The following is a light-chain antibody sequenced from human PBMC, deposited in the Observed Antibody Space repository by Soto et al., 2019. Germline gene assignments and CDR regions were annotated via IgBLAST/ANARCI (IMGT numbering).Light chain of an antibody. CDR3: CSYSGGYTPAV. V-gene: IGLV2-11*01. J-gene: IGLJ2*01. CDR2: DVG. Sequence: QSALTQPRSVSGPPGQSVSISCSGTSRDVGTYNYVSWYQQHPGKAPKLMIYDVGNRPSGVPDRFSGSKSGNTASLTISGLQAEDEADYYCCSYSGGYTPAVFVGGTKLTVL. CDR1: SRDVGTYNY.